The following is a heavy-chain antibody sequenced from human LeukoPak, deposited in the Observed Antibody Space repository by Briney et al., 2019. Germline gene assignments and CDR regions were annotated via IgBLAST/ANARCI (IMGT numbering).Heavy chain of an antibody. D-gene: IGHD5-18*01. CDR1: EFTFSSYA. Sequence: GGSLRLSCVFSEFTFSSYAMSWVRQAPGKGLEWVSSLSGSGGSTYYADSVKGRFTISRDNSKNTLYLQMNSLRVEDTAVYYCAKDPHTGYSFAYWGQGTLVTASS. V-gene: IGHV3-23*01. J-gene: IGHJ4*02. CDR3: AKDPHTGYSFAY. CDR2: LSGSGGST.